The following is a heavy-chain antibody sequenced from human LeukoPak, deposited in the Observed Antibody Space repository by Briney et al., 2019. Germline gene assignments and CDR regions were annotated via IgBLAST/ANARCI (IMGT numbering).Heavy chain of an antibody. CDR3: ARDCGSGGCDY. J-gene: IGHJ4*01. V-gene: IGHV3-74*01. D-gene: IGHD2-15*01. CDR2: IQSDGRST. CDR1: GFTFSSYW. Sequence: GGSLRLSCAASGFTFSSYWMHWVRQAPGKGLVWVSRIQSDGRSTTYADSVKGRFTISRDNAKNTVYLQMSSLRAEDTAVYYCARDCGSGGCDYWGQGTLVTVSS.